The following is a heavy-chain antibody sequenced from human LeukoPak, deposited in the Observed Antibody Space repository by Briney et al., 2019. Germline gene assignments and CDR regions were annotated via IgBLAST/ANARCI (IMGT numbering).Heavy chain of an antibody. D-gene: IGHD5-12*01. CDR3: AREGYAPGGYFDY. V-gene: IGHV1-69*04. J-gene: IGHJ4*02. CDR2: IIPILGIA. Sequence: SVKVSCKASGGTFSSYAISWVRQAPGQGLEWMGRIIPILGIANYAQKFQGRVTITADKSTSTAYMGLSSLRSEDTAVYYCAREGYAPGGYFDYWGQGTLVTVSS. CDR1: GGTFSSYA.